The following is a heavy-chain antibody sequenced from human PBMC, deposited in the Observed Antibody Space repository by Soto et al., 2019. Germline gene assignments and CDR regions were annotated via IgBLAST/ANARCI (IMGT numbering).Heavy chain of an antibody. V-gene: IGHV5-10-1*01. J-gene: IGHJ4*02. Sequence: GESLKISCKGSGYSFTSYWISWVRQMPGKGLEWMGRIDPSDSYTTYSPSFQGHVTISADKSISTAYLQWSSLKASDTAMYYCARWYYDSSGYLGYYFDYWGQGTLVTVSS. D-gene: IGHD3-22*01. CDR3: ARWYYDSSGYLGYYFDY. CDR2: IDPSDSYT. CDR1: GYSFTSYW.